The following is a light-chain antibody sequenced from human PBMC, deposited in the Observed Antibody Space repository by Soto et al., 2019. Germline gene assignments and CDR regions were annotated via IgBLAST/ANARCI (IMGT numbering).Light chain of an antibody. V-gene: IGKV3-20*01. CDR3: QKYSSASWT. CDR2: GAS. Sequence: PWERATRSWRASKKVNSNVARWYQQKPGQAPRLLIYGASSRATGIPDRFSGSGSGTDFTLTITSLQPEDFAVYYCQKYSSASWTFGQGTKVDIK. J-gene: IGKJ1*01. CDR1: KKVNSNV.